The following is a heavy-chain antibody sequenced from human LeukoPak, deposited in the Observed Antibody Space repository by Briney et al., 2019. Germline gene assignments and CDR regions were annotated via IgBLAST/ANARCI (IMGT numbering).Heavy chain of an antibody. V-gene: IGHV3-49*04. CDR3: TSSDDFWSGYYQGNYFDY. Sequence: GGSLRLSCTASGFTFGDYAMSWVRQAPGKGLEWVGFIRSKAYDGTTEYSASVKGRFTISRDDSKSIAYLQMNSLKTEDTAVYYCTSSDDFWSGYYQGNYFDYWGQGTLVTVSS. CDR1: GFTFGDYA. J-gene: IGHJ4*02. D-gene: IGHD3-3*01. CDR2: IRSKAYDGTT.